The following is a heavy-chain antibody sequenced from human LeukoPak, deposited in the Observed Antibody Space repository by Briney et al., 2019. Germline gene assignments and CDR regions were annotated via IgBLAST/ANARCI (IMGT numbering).Heavy chain of an antibody. J-gene: IGHJ4*02. CDR2: ISYDGSNK. CDR3: STATYYFDY. V-gene: IGHV3-30-3*01. Sequence: PGRSLRLSCAASGFTFSSYAMHWVRQAPGKGLEWVAVISYDGSNKYYADSVKGRFTISRDNSKNTLYLQMNSLRAEDTAVYYCSTATYYFDYWGQGTLVTVSS. CDR1: GFTFSSYA.